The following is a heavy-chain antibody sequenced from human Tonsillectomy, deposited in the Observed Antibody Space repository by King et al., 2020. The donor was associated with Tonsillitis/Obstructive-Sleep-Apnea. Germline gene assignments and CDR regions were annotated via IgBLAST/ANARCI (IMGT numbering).Heavy chain of an antibody. CDR1: GYTFTDYY. CDR3: ARGEGDYGNYNSFDC. V-gene: IGHV1-2*02. D-gene: IGHD4-11*01. Sequence: QLVQSGAEVKKPGASVKVSCKASGYTFTDYYMHWVRQAPGQGLEWMGWINPNSGGTNYAQKFQGRVTMTRDTSISTADMEVSRLRSDDTAVYYCARGEGDYGNYNSFDCWGQGTLVTVSS. J-gene: IGHJ4*02. CDR2: INPNSGGT.